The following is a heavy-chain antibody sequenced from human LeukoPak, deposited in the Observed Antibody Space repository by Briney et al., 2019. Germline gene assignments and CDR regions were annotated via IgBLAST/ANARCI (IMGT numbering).Heavy chain of an antibody. CDR3: ARDLARGYSYGYNAFDI. V-gene: IGHV1-18*01. Sequence: GPSVKVSCKASGYTFSSYGIGWVRQAPRQGLEWMGWITARNGNTNYAQKVQGRVTMTTDTSTSTAYMELRSLRSDDTAVYFCARDLARGYSYGYNAFDIWGQGTMVTVSS. D-gene: IGHD5-18*01. CDR2: ITARNGNT. CDR1: GYTFSSYG. J-gene: IGHJ3*02.